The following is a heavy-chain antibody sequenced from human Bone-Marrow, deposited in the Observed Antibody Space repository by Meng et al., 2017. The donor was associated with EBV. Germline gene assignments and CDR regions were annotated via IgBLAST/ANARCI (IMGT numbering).Heavy chain of an antibody. CDR3: ARGKVTVTTYYYGMDV. D-gene: IGHD4-17*01. CDR2: INHSGST. J-gene: IGHJ6*02. V-gene: IGHV4-34*01. CDR1: CGSFRAYY. Sequence: GRLKHWGSLRLKPSETLSLTCSVYCGSFRAYYLSWIRQPPGKGLELIGEINHSGSTNYNPSLKSRVTISAATSKNQFSLKLSSVTAADTAVYYCARGKVTVTTYYYGMDVWGQGTTVTVSS.